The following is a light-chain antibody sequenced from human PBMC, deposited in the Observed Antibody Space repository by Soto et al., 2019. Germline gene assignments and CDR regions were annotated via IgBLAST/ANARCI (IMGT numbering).Light chain of an antibody. Sequence: DIVMTQSPDSLAVSLGERATINCKSSQSGLYSSNNKNYLAWYQQKPGQPPKLLIYWASTRESGVPDRCSGSGCGTDCTLTISNRQAGDAAAYYCEQHYSSPQTFGQGTKVVIK. V-gene: IGKV4-1*01. J-gene: IGKJ1*01. CDR3: EQHYSSPQT. CDR1: QSGLYSSNNKNY. CDR2: WAS.